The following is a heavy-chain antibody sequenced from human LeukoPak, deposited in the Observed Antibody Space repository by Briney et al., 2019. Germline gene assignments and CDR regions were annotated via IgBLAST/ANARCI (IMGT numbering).Heavy chain of an antibody. V-gene: IGHV3-7*01. CDR2: IKQDGYEK. CDR1: GFTFSGYW. Sequence: GGSLRLSCAASGFTFSGYWMSWVRQTPEKGLEWVANIKQDGYEKYYVDSVKGRFTISRDNAKNSLYLQMSSLRADDTAVYYCARDATRGGDNDYWGQGTRVIVSS. J-gene: IGHJ4*02. D-gene: IGHD2-21*02. CDR3: ARDATRGGDNDY.